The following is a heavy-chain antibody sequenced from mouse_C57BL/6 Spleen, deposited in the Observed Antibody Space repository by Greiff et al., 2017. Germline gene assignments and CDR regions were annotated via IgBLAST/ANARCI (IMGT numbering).Heavy chain of an antibody. CDR3: ARENYYGSSGSYYAMDY. CDR2: IYPGDGAT. D-gene: IGHD1-1*01. Sequence: QVQLQQSGPELVKPGASVKISCKASGYAFSSSWMNWVKQRPGKGLEWIGRIYPGDGATNYNGKFKGKATLTADKSSSTAYMQLSSLTSEDSAVYFCARENYYGSSGSYYAMDYWGQGTSVTVSS. CDR1: GYAFSSSW. V-gene: IGHV1-82*01. J-gene: IGHJ4*01.